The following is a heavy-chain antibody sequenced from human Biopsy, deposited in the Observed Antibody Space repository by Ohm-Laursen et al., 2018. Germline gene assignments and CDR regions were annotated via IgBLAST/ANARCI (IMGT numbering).Heavy chain of an antibody. Sequence: ASVKVSCKSPGGTFSNYGVNWVRQAPGQGLEWLGGNIPILGTGNYAQKFQDRVTVAADTSTSTATMELRSLRSDDTAVYYCATKLAGYFHHWGQGTLVIVSS. J-gene: IGHJ1*01. CDR1: GGTFSNYG. CDR3: ATKLAGYFHH. CDR2: NIPILGTG. V-gene: IGHV1-69*06.